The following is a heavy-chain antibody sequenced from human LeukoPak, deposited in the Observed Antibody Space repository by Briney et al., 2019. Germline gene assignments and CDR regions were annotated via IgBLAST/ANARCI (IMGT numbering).Heavy chain of an antibody. D-gene: IGHD3-3*01. CDR3: ARRITIFGVVIKAIGNHGMDV. CDR2: INHSGST. CDR1: GGSFSGYY. J-gene: IGHJ6*02. V-gene: IGHV4-34*01. Sequence: PSETLSLTCAVYGGSFSGYYWSWIRQPPGKELEWIGEINHSGSTNYNPSLKSRVTISVDTSKNQFSLKLSSVTAADTAVYYCARRITIFGVVIKAIGNHGMDVWGQGTTVTVSS.